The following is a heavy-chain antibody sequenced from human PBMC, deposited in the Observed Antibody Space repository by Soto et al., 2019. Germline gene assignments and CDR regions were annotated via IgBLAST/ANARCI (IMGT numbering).Heavy chain of an antibody. CDR3: ARGDSPFDY. CDR1: GGSISSGGYS. CDR2: IYHSGST. D-gene: IGHD2-21*02. J-gene: IGHJ4*02. Sequence: SETLSLTCAVSGGSISSGGYSWSWIRQPPGKGLEWIGYIYHSGSTYYNPSLKSRVTISVDRSKNQFSLKLSSVTAADTAVYYCARGDSPFDYWGQGTLVTVSS. V-gene: IGHV4-30-2*01.